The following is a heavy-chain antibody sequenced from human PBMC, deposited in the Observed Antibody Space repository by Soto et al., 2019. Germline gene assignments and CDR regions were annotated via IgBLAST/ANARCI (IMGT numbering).Heavy chain of an antibody. CDR3: ARDLIVDGTNSFYYLGMGV. D-gene: IGHD6-19*01. V-gene: IGHV3-21*01. CDR1: GFTFSNYT. CDR2: ISRSSRNI. Sequence: EVQLVESGGGLVKPGGSLTLSCAASGFTFSNYTMNWVRQAPGKGLEWVSSISRSSRNIYYADSVKGRFTISRDNAKNAVYLHVNSLRAGDNAVYYCARDLIVDGTNSFYYLGMGVWGKGTTVTVSS. J-gene: IGHJ6*04.